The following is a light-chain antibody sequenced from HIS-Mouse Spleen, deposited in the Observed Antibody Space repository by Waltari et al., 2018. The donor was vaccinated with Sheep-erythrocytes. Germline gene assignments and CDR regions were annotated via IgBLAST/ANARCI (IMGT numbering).Light chain of an antibody. Sequence: SYELTQPPSVSVSPGQTARINCSGDALQKKYAYWYQQKSGQAPVLVIYEDSKRPSGIPERFSGSSSGTMATLTISGAQVEDEADYYCYSTDSSGNHRVFGTGTKVTVL. V-gene: IGLV3-10*01. J-gene: IGLJ1*01. CDR2: EDS. CDR3: YSTDSSGNHRV. CDR1: ALQKKY.